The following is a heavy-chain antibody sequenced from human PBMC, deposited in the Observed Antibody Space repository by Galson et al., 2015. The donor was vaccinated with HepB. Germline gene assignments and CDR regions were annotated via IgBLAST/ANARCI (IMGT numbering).Heavy chain of an antibody. CDR3: AREGGCTNGVCYGSDS. D-gene: IGHD2-8*01. J-gene: IGHJ4*02. CDR1: GFTFSDYA. CDR2: ISYDGNIK. Sequence: SLRLSCAASGFTFSDYAMHWVRQAPGQGLEWVAIISYDGNIKYFADSVKGRFTISRDDSKNTLYLQMDSLRPEDTAVYYCAREGGCTNGVCYGSDSWGQGTLVTVSS. V-gene: IGHV3-30-3*01.